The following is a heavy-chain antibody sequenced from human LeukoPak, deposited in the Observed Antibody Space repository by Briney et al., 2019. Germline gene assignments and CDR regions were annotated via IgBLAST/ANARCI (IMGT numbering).Heavy chain of an antibody. CDR2: IYYSGST. D-gene: IGHD3-22*01. V-gene: IGHV4-59*11. CDR1: SGSISSHY. Sequence: SETLSLTCTVSSGSISSHYCSWIRQPPGKGLEWIVYIYYSGSTNYNPSLKSRVTISVDTSKNQFSLKLSSVTAADTAVYYCARARGLYDSSGYPLDAFDIWGQGTMVTVSS. CDR3: ARARGLYDSSGYPLDAFDI. J-gene: IGHJ3*02.